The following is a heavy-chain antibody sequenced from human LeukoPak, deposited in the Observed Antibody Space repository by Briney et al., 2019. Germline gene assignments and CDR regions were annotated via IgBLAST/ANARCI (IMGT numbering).Heavy chain of an antibody. CDR2: ISSSSSYI. CDR3: ARDLNYYYDSSGYYYGTLQNWFDP. V-gene: IGHV3-21*01. D-gene: IGHD3-22*01. CDR1: GFTFSSYS. Sequence: GGSLRLSCAASGFTFSSYSMNWVRQAPGKGLEWVSSISSSSSYIYYADSVKGRFTISRDNAKNSLYLQMNSLRAEDTAVYYCARDLNYYYDSSGYYYGTLQNWFDPWGQGTLVTVSS. J-gene: IGHJ5*02.